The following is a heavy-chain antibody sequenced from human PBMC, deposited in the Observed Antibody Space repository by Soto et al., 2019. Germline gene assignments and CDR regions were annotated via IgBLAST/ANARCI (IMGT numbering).Heavy chain of an antibody. J-gene: IGHJ6*02. Sequence: KAGGSLRLSCAASGFTFSSYSMNWVRQAPGKGLEWVSSISSSSSYIYYADSVKGRFTISRDNAKNSLYLQMNSLRAEDTAVYYCARASGYCSGGSCYDEDYYYGMDVWGQGTTVTVSS. CDR1: GFTFSSYS. CDR3: ARASGYCSGGSCYDEDYYYGMDV. D-gene: IGHD2-15*01. CDR2: ISSSSSYI. V-gene: IGHV3-21*01.